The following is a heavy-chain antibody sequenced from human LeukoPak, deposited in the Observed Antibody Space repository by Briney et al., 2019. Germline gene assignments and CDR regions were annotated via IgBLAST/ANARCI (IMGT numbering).Heavy chain of an antibody. CDR1: GGSFSGYY. D-gene: IGHD3-16*01. CDR3: ARDGKRTSMITSGGARPHYFDY. V-gene: IGHV4-34*01. J-gene: IGHJ4*02. CDR2: INHSGST. Sequence: PSETLSLTCAVYGGSFSGYYWSWIRQPPGKGLEWIGEINHSGSTNYNPSLKSRVTISVDRPKNQFSLKLSSVTAADTAVFYCARDGKRTSMITSGGARPHYFDYWGQGALVTASS.